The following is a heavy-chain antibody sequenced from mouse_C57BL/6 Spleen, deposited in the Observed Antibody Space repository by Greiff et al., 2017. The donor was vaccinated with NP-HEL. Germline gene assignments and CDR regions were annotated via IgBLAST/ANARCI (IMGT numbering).Heavy chain of an antibody. D-gene: IGHD1-1*01. V-gene: IGHV1-26*01. CDR2: INPNNGGT. CDR3: ARGESLRNFDY. Sequence: EVQLQQSGPELVKPGASVKISCKASGYTFTDYYMNWVKQSHGKSLEWIGDINPNNGGTSYNQKFKGKATLTVDKSSSTAYMELRSLTSEDSAVYCCARGESLRNFDYWGQGTTLTVSS. CDR1: GYTFTDYY. J-gene: IGHJ2*01.